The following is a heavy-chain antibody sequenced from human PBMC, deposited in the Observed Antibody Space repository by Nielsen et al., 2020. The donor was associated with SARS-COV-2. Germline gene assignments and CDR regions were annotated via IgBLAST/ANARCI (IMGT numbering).Heavy chain of an antibody. CDR1: GYSFTSYW. Sequence: GESLKISCKGSGYSFTSYWIGWVRQMPGKGLEWMGIIYPGDSDTRYSPSFQGQVTTSADKSISTAYLQWSSLMASDTAMYYCASGTGADYYDYYGMDVWGQGTTVTVSS. J-gene: IGHJ6*02. D-gene: IGHD3-10*01. CDR2: IYPGDSDT. CDR3: ASGTGADYYDYYGMDV. V-gene: IGHV5-51*01.